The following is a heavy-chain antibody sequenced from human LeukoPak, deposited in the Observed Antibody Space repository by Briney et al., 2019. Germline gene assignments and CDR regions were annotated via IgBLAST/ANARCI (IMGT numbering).Heavy chain of an antibody. J-gene: IGHJ4*02. CDR2: IYTSGST. CDR1: GGSISSYY. Sequence: PSETLSLTCTVSGGSISSYYWSWIRQPAGKGLEWIGRIYTSGSTNYNPSLKSRVTISVDTSKNQFSLKLSSVTAADTAMYYCARAVVVVAATHFDYWGQGTLVTVSS. D-gene: IGHD2-15*01. CDR3: ARAVVVVAATHFDY. V-gene: IGHV4-4*07.